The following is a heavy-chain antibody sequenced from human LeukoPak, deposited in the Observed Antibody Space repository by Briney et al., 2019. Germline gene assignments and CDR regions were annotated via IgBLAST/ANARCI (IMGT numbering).Heavy chain of an antibody. CDR3: ARDAGSGWYRPYHYYYMDV. CDR1: GFTFSSYG. Sequence: GGSLRLSCAASGFTFSSYGMSWVRQAPGKGLEWVSAISGSGGSTYYADSVKGRFTISRDNTQSSLYLEMNSLRVEDTAVYYCARDAGSGWYRPYHYYYMDVWGKGTTVTISS. D-gene: IGHD6-13*01. V-gene: IGHV3-23*01. J-gene: IGHJ6*03. CDR2: ISGSGGST.